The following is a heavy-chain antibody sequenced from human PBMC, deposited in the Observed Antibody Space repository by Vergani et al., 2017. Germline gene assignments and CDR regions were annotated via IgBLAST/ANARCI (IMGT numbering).Heavy chain of an antibody. CDR2: ISYDGSNK. D-gene: IGHD3-22*01. CDR3: ARGAYYYDSSGYYQSLYYFDY. V-gene: IGHV3-30*03. J-gene: IGHJ4*02. CDR1: GFTFSSYG. Sequence: QVQLVESGGGVVQPGRSLRLSCAASGFTFSSYGMHWVRQAPGKGLEWVAVISYDGSNKYYADSVKGRFTISRDNSKNTLYLQMNSLRAEDTAVYYCARGAYYYDSSGYYQSLYYFDYWGQGTLVTVSS.